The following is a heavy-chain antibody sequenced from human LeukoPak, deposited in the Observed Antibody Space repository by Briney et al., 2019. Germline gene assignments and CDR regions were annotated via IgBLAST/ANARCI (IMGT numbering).Heavy chain of an antibody. D-gene: IGHD2-2*01. CDR2: IKSDGSDT. V-gene: IGHV3-74*01. CDR3: ARGDAYALNY. J-gene: IGHJ4*02. CDR1: GFTLSSYW. Sequence: GGSLRLSCVASGFTLSSYWMHWVRQVPGKGLVWVSRIKSDGSDTRYADSVKGRFTISRDNAKNTLYLQMSSLRAEDTAVYYCARGDAYALNYWGQGTLVTVSS.